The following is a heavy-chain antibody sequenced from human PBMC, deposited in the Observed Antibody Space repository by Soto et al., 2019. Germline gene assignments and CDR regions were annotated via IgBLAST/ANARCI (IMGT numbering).Heavy chain of an antibody. Sequence: ASVKVSWKASGDTFTSCGISWVRQAPGQGLEWMGWISAYNGNTNYAQKLQGRVTMTTDTSTSTAYMELRSLRSDDTAVYYCARDKSPYYDIFTGPPLVPYYYYYYGMDVWGQGTTVTVSS. CDR3: ARDKSPYYDIFTGPPLVPYYYYYYGMDV. D-gene: IGHD3-9*01. CDR1: GDTFTSCG. CDR2: ISAYNGNT. J-gene: IGHJ6*02. V-gene: IGHV1-18*01.